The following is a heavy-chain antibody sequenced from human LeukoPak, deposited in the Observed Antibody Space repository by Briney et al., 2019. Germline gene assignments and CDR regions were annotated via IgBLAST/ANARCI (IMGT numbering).Heavy chain of an antibody. CDR3: AKADSYSSSSAFDY. V-gene: IGHV3-23*01. D-gene: IGHD6-6*01. CDR2: ISGSGGST. CDR1: GFTFSSYA. Sequence: GGYLRLSCAASGFTFSSYAMSWVRQAPGKGLEWVSAISGSGGSTYYADSVKGRFTISRDNSKNTLYLQMNSLRAEDTAVYYCAKADSYSSSSAFDYWGQGTLVTVSS. J-gene: IGHJ4*02.